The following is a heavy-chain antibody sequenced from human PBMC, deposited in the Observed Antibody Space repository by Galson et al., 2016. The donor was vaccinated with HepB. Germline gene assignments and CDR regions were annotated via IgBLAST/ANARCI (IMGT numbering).Heavy chain of an antibody. Sequence: SLRLSCAASGFTFSSCGMHWVRQAPGKGLEWLALIWYDGSNDYYADSVKGRFTISRDNSKNTLYLQLNSLRAEDTAVYYCVREHPGIAAAILDYWGQGTLVTVST. CDR1: GFTFSSCG. D-gene: IGHD6-25*01. V-gene: IGHV3-33*01. CDR2: IWYDGSND. CDR3: VREHPGIAAAILDY. J-gene: IGHJ4*02.